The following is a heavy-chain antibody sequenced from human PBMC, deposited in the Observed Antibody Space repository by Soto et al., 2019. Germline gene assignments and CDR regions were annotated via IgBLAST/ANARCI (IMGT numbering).Heavy chain of an antibody. Sequence: KPSETLSLTCAVYGGSFSGYYWSWVRQPPGKGLEWIGEINHSGSTNYNPSLKSRVTISVDTSKNQFSLKLSSVTAADTAVYYCARTVAAAGEYFDYWGQGTLVTVSS. D-gene: IGHD6-13*01. V-gene: IGHV4-34*01. CDR3: ARTVAAAGEYFDY. CDR1: GGSFSGYY. J-gene: IGHJ4*02. CDR2: INHSGST.